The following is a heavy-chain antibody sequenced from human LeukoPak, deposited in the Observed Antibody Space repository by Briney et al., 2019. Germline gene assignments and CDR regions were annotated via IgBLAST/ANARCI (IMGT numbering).Heavy chain of an antibody. D-gene: IGHD3-3*01. Sequence: PSQTLSLTCTVSGGSISSGDYYWSWIRQPPGKGLEWIGYIYYSGSTYYNPSLKSRVTISVDTSKNQFSLKLSSVTAADTAVYYCARTNTIFGVVITPNWFDPWGQGALVTVSS. CDR1: GGSISSGDYY. CDR2: IYYSGST. V-gene: IGHV4-30-4*01. CDR3: ARTNTIFGVVITPNWFDP. J-gene: IGHJ5*02.